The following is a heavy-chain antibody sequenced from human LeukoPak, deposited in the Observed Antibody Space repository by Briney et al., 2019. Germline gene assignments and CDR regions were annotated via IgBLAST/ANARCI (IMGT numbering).Heavy chain of an antibody. V-gene: IGHV1-69*13. J-gene: IGHJ4*02. CDR1: GYTFTGYH. Sequence: VASVKVSCKASGYTFTGYHMHWVRQAPGQGLEWMGRINPIFGTANYAQKFQGSVTITADESTSTAYMELSSLRSEDTAVYYCANHDYWGQGTLVTVSS. CDR2: INPIFGTA. CDR3: ANHDY.